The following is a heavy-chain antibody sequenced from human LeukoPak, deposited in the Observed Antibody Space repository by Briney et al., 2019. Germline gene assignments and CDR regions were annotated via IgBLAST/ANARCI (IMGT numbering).Heavy chain of an antibody. CDR2: IKSKTDGGTT. Sequence: PGGSQRLSCAASGFTFSNAWMSWVRQAPGKGLEWVGRIKSKTDGGTTDYAAPVKGRFTISRDDSKNTLYLQMNSLKTEDTAVYYCTTDLRYCSSTSCYTADYWGQGTLVTVSS. CDR3: TTDLRYCSSTSCYTADY. D-gene: IGHD2-2*02. V-gene: IGHV3-15*01. CDR1: GFTFSNAW. J-gene: IGHJ4*02.